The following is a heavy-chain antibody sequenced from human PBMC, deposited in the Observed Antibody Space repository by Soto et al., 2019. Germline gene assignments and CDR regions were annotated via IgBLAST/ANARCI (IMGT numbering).Heavy chain of an antibody. CDR2: ISAYNGNT. Sequence: QVQLVQSGAEVKKPGASVKVSCKASGYTFTSYGISWVRQAPGQGLEWMGWISAYNGNTNYAQKLQGRVTMTTDTSTSTAYMELRSLRSDDTAVYYCARSITIFGVGTGGWFDPWGQGTLVTVSS. CDR3: ARSITIFGVGTGGWFDP. J-gene: IGHJ5*02. V-gene: IGHV1-18*04. D-gene: IGHD3-3*01. CDR1: GYTFTSYG.